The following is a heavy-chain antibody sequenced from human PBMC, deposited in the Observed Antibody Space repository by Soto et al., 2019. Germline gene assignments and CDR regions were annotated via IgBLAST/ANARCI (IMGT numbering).Heavy chain of an antibody. V-gene: IGHV3-23*01. J-gene: IGHJ4*02. CDR2: ISGSGGST. Sequence: EVQLLESGGGLVQPGGSLRLSCAASGFTFSSYAISWVRQAPGKGLEWVSAISGSGGSTYYADSVKGRFTISRDNSKNTLDLQMNSLRAEDTAVYYCAKRGYSYCYYFDYLGQGTLGTVSS. D-gene: IGHD5-18*01. CDR1: GFTFSSYA. CDR3: AKRGYSYCYYFDY.